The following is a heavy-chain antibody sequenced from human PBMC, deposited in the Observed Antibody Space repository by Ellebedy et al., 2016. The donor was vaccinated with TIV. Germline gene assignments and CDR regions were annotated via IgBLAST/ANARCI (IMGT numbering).Heavy chain of an antibody. D-gene: IGHD3-9*01. Sequence: AASVKVSCKASGYTFTAYAMTWVRQAPGQGLEWMGWINTGTGNPTYAQDFTGRFVFSLDTSVNTAYLQINSLKAEDTAVYYRARISQFSNDNFWGQGTLVTVSS. CDR1: GYTFTAYA. J-gene: IGHJ4*02. CDR2: INTGTGNP. V-gene: IGHV7-4-1*02. CDR3: ARISQFSNDNF.